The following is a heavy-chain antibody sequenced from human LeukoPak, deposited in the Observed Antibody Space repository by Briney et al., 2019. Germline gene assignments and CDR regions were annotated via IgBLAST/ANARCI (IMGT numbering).Heavy chain of an antibody. V-gene: IGHV3-23*01. D-gene: IGHD3-22*01. CDR3: ARGRFNYDSTGYSSFYY. CDR2: ITGGGGST. J-gene: IGHJ4*02. CDR1: GFTFSSYA. Sequence: QTGGSLRLSCAASGFTFSSYAMNWVRQAPGEGLEWVSVITGGGGSTYYGDSVKGRFTISRDNAKTSVYLQMNSLRAEGTAVYYCARGRFNYDSTGYSSFYYWGQGTLVTVSS.